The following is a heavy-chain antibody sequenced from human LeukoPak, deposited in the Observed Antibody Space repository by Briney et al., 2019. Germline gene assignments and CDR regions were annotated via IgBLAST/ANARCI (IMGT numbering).Heavy chain of an antibody. Sequence: GGSLRLSCAASGFTFRTYAMSWVRQAPGKGLEWVSSISSSSTHIYYADSVKGRFTISRDNAKNSLYLQMNSLRAEDTAVYYCAKVVNGFIEYWGQGTLVTVSS. V-gene: IGHV3-21*01. D-gene: IGHD3-16*02. J-gene: IGHJ4*02. CDR1: GFTFRTYA. CDR3: AKVVNGFIEY. CDR2: ISSSSTHI.